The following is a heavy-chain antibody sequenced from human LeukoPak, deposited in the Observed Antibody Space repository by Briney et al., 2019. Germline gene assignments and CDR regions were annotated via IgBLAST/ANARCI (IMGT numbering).Heavy chain of an antibody. CDR3: ARKKYYDFWSGYYGHNWFDP. V-gene: IGHV4-34*01. CDR1: GGSFSGYY. J-gene: IGHJ5*02. CDR2: INHSGST. D-gene: IGHD3-3*01. Sequence: SETLSLTCAVYGGSFSGYYWSWIRQPPGKGLEWIGEINHSGSTNYNPSLKSRVTISVDTSKSQFSLKLSSVTAADTAVYYCARKKYYDFWSGYYGHNWFDPWGQGTLVTVSS.